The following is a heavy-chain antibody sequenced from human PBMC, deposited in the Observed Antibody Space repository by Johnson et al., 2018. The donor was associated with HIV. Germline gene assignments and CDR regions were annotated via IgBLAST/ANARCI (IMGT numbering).Heavy chain of an antibody. Sequence: QMQLVESGGGVVQPGGSLRLSCAASGFTFSSYGMHWVRQAPGKGLEWVAFISYDASDKYYADSVKGRFTISRDNSKNMLYLQMNSLRAEDTAVYYCARVPNDAFDIWGQGTMVTVSS. V-gene: IGHV3-30*03. CDR2: ISYDASDK. CDR1: GFTFSSYG. CDR3: ARVPNDAFDI. J-gene: IGHJ3*02.